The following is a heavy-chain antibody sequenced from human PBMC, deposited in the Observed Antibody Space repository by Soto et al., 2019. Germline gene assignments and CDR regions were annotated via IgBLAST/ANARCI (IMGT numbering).Heavy chain of an antibody. CDR1: GFTFSDYY. CDR3: ARDRGSCSGGSCYSNWFDP. CDR2: ISSSGSTI. J-gene: IGHJ5*02. D-gene: IGHD2-15*01. Sequence: LRLSCAASGFTFSDYYMSWIRQAPGKGLEWVSYISSSGSTIYYADSVKGRFTISRDNAKNSLYLQMNSLRAEDTAVYYCARDRGSCSGGSCYSNWFDPWGQGTLVTVSS. V-gene: IGHV3-11*01.